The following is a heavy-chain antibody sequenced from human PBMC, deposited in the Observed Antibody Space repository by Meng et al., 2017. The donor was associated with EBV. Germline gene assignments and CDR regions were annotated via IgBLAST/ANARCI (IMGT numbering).Heavy chain of an antibody. V-gene: IGHV4-34*01. J-gene: IGHJ4*02. CDR2: INHYANT. CDR3: ARVGVRYGPDFDY. Sequence: INHYANTNSNPSLKIRVAISVDPSKNQFPLKLCSVTASDTAVYYCARVGVRYGPDFDYWGQGTLVTVSS. D-gene: IGHD3-10*01.